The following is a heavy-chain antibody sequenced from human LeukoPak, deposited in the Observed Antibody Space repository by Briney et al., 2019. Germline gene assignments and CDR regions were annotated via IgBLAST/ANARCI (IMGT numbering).Heavy chain of an antibody. Sequence: ASVKVSCKASGYTFTSYGISWVRQAPGQGLEWMGGIIPMFDTTYYAQKFQGRVTITADKSTTTAYMEVSSLRSEDTAVYYCARLGGGAVGHPWGQGTLVTVSP. CDR3: ARLGGGAVGHP. V-gene: IGHV1-69*06. D-gene: IGHD3-16*01. J-gene: IGHJ5*02. CDR2: IIPMFDTT. CDR1: GYTFTSYG.